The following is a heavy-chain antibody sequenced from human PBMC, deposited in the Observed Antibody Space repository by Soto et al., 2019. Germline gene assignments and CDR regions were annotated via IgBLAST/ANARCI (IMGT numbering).Heavy chain of an antibody. CDR1: KFIFSSYW. Sequence: GGSLRLSCAASKFIFSSYWMSWVRQAPGKGLEWVANIKQDGSEKYYVDSVKGRFTISRDNAKSSLYLQMNSLRAEDTAVYYCAREETYYYYGMDVWGQGTTVTVSS. V-gene: IGHV3-7*03. CDR3: AREETYYYYGMDV. J-gene: IGHJ6*02. CDR2: IKQDGSEK.